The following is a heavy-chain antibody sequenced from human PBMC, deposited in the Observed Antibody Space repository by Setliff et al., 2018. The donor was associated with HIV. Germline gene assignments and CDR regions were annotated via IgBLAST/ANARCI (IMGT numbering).Heavy chain of an antibody. D-gene: IGHD3-22*01. V-gene: IGHV4-38-2*01. CDR1: AYSISSGYY. J-gene: IGHJ1*01. Sequence: SETRSLTCAVSAYSISSGYYWGWIRQPPGKGLEWIGSIYHSGSTYYNPSLMSRVTISVDTSKNQFSLKLRSVTAADTAVYYCARQWRDQYNSGVSTEYFQHWGLGTLVTVS. CDR3: ARQWRDQYNSGVSTEYFQH. CDR2: IYHSGST.